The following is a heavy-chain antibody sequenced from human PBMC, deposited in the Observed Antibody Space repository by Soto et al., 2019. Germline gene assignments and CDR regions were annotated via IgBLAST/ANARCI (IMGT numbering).Heavy chain of an antibody. CDR3: ARRRYYGGLFDY. V-gene: IGHV4-34*01. J-gene: IGHJ4*01. CDR2: INHSGST. D-gene: IGHD3-16*01. Sequence: SETLSLTCAVYGGSFSGYYWSWIRQPPGKGLEWIGEINHSGSTNYNPSLKSRVTISVDTSKNQFSLKLSSVTAADTAVYYCARRRYYGGLFDYWGQGTLVIVSS. CDR1: GGSFSGYY.